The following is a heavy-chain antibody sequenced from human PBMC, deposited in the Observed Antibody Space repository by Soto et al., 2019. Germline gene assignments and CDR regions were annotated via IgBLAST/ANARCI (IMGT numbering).Heavy chain of an antibody. CDR3: EKRGSGSYFDY. CDR2: ISGSGGST. Sequence: EVQLLESGGGWVQPGGSLRLSCAASGFTFSSYAMNWVRQAPGKGLEWVSVISGSGGSTYYADSVKGRFSISRDSSKNTLYLQMNSLRAEDTAVYYCEKRGSGSYFDYWGQGTLVTVSS. CDR1: GFTFSSYA. V-gene: IGHV3-23*01. J-gene: IGHJ4*02. D-gene: IGHD1-26*01.